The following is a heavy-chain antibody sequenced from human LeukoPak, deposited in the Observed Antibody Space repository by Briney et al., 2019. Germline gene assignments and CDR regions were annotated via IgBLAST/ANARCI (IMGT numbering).Heavy chain of an antibody. CDR1: GFTFSSYS. J-gene: IGHJ4*02. CDR2: IIGSGGYS. Sequence: GGSLRLSCAAYGFTFSSYSMSWVRQAPGKGLEWVSAIIGSGGYSYYADPVKGRFTIYRDNTKNSLYLQLNGLRAEDTAVYYFARDYGSSWYFDYWGREPWSPSPQ. V-gene: IGHV3-23*01. D-gene: IGHD6-13*01. CDR3: ARDYGSSWYFDY.